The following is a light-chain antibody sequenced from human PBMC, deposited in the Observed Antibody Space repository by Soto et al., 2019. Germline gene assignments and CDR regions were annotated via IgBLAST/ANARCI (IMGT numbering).Light chain of an antibody. V-gene: IGKV3-20*01. J-gene: IGKJ3*01. CDR1: QSVSSSY. CDR3: QQYGSSRGFT. Sequence: EIVLTQSPGTLSLSPGERATLSCRASQSVSSSYLAWYQQKPGQAPRPLIYGASGRVTGIPDRFSGSGSGTDFTLTISRLEPEDFAVYYCQQYGSSRGFTFGPGTKVDIK. CDR2: GAS.